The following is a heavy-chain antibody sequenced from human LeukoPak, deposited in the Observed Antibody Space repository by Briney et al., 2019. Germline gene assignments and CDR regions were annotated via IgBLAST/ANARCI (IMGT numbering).Heavy chain of an antibody. CDR3: ASYSSSWYRFDY. Sequence: KDGESLKISCKGYSFTSYWIGWVRQMPGKGLEWMGIIYPGVSDTRYSPSFQGQVTISADKSISTAYLQWSSLKASDTAMYYCASYSSSWYRFDYWGQGTLVTVSS. CDR1: SFTSYW. J-gene: IGHJ4*02. CDR2: IYPGVSDT. V-gene: IGHV5-51*01. D-gene: IGHD6-13*01.